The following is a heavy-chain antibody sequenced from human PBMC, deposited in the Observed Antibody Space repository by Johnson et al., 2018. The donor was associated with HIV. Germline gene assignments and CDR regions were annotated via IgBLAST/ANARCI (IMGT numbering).Heavy chain of an antibody. Sequence: VQLVESGGGLIQPGGSLRLSCTASGFIVSSNYMNWVRQAPGKGLEWVSVIYSGDSTYYADSVKGRFTISRDSSKNTLYLQMNSLRAEDTAVYYCAREHGGNSFGAFDIWGQGTMVTVSS. CDR1: GFIVSSNY. J-gene: IGHJ3*02. CDR3: AREHGGNSFGAFDI. V-gene: IGHV3-53*01. CDR2: IYSGDST. D-gene: IGHD4-23*01.